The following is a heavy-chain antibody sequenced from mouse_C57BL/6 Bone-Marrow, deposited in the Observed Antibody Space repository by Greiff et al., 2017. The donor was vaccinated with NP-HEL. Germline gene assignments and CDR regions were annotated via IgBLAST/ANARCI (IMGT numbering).Heavy chain of an antibody. Sequence: QVQLQQPGAELVKPGASVKVSCKASGYTFTSYWMHWVKQRPGQGLEWIGRIHPSDSDTNYNQKFKGKATLTVDKSSSTAYMQLSSLTSEDSAVSYCAVPVYYGSSYYYYAMYYWGQGPSVTVSS. J-gene: IGHJ4*01. CDR3: AVPVYYGSSYYYYAMYY. D-gene: IGHD1-1*01. V-gene: IGHV1-74*01. CDR2: IHPSDSDT. CDR1: GYTFTSYW.